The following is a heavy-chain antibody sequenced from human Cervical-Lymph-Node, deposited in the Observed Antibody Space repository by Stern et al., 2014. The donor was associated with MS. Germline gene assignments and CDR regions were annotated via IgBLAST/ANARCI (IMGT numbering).Heavy chain of an antibody. CDR1: GFTFRSYA. J-gene: IGHJ6*02. CDR2: ISYDGSVK. CDR3: ARDWSRLTYSSSSLNGMDV. D-gene: IGHD6-13*01. Sequence: QVQLVQSGGGVVQPGRSQRLSCVGSGFTFRSYAMHWVRQAPGKGLEWVAVISYDGSVKSYAESVKGRFTISRDNSKNTLYLQMNGLTADDTSVYFCARDWSRLTYSSSSLNGMDVWGQGTTVTVSS. V-gene: IGHV3-30*01.